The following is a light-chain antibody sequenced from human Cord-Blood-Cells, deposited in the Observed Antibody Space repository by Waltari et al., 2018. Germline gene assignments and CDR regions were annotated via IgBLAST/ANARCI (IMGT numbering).Light chain of an antibody. CDR3: QQSYSEIT. Sequence: DIQMTQSPSSLSASVGDRVTITCRASQSISSYLNWYQQKPGKVPKLLIYAASSLQSGVPSRFSGSGSGTDFTLTISSLQPEDFATYYCQQSYSEITFGQGTRLEIK. J-gene: IGKJ5*01. CDR1: QSISSY. CDR2: AAS. V-gene: IGKV1-39*01.